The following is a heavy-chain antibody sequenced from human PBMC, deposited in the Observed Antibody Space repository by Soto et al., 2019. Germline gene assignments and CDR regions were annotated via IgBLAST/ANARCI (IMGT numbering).Heavy chain of an antibody. D-gene: IGHD3-22*01. CDR2: ISSSGSTI. Sequence: GGSLRLSCAASGFTFSSYEMNWVRQAPGKGLEWVSYISSSGSTIYYADSVKGRFTISRDNAKNSLYLQMNSLRAEDTAVYYCARDPDYYDSSGYLALDIWGQGTMVTVSS. J-gene: IGHJ3*02. CDR3: ARDPDYYDSSGYLALDI. CDR1: GFTFSSYE. V-gene: IGHV3-48*03.